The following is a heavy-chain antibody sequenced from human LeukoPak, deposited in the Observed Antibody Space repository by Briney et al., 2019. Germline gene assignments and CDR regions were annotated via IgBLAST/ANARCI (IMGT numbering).Heavy chain of an antibody. CDR2: IVVGSGNT. Sequence: GASVKVSCKASGFTFTSPAMQWVRQARGQRLEWIGWIVVGSGNTNYAQNFQERVTITREMSTSTAYMELSSLRSEDTAVYYCAANTPRVVREDAFDIWGQGTMVTVSS. CDR1: GFTFTSPA. J-gene: IGHJ3*02. CDR3: AANTPRVVREDAFDI. V-gene: IGHV1-58*02. D-gene: IGHD2-21*01.